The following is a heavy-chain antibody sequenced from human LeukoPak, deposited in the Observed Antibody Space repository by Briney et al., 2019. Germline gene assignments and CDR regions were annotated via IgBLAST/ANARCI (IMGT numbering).Heavy chain of an antibody. J-gene: IGHJ6*03. V-gene: IGHV1-8*03. CDR3: ARGPVSDWLLYAALPGTYYYYYMDV. CDR1: GYTFTSYD. CDR2: MNPNSGNT. D-gene: IGHD3-9*01. Sequence: ASVKVSCKASGYTFTSYDINWVRQATGQGLEWMGWMNPNSGNTGYAQKFQGRVTITRNTSISTAYMELSSLRSEDTAVYYCARGPVSDWLLYAALPGTYYYYYMDVWGKGTTVTVSS.